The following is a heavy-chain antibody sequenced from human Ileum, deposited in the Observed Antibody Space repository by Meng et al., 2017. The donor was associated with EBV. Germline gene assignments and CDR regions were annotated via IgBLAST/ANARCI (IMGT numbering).Heavy chain of an antibody. CDR2: IYWDDDR. CDR1: GFSLRTSGLG. Sequence: QITLKESGPTLVKPTQTFTLTGCFRGFSLRTSGLGMGWIRQPPGRALEWLALIYWDDDRRYSPSLKSRLPIAKDTAKTQVVLTMTNMGPVDTATYYCAHADCTGISCNDQGFDFWGLGTLVTVSS. D-gene: IGHD2-2*01. CDR3: AHADCTGISCNDQGFDF. J-gene: IGHJ4*02. V-gene: IGHV2-5*02.